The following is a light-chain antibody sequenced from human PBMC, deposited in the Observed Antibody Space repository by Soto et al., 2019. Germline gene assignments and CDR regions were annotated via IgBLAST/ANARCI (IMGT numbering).Light chain of an antibody. CDR3: QQYGSSPGT. J-gene: IGKJ1*01. CDR2: GAS. CDR1: QSVSSSY. V-gene: IGKV3-20*01. Sequence: EIVLTQSPGTLSLSPGERATLSCRASQSVSSSYLAWYQQKPGQAPRLLIYGASSRATGIPDRFSGSGSGTDFRLTISRLEAEDFAVYYCQQYGSSPGTFGQGTKVEIK.